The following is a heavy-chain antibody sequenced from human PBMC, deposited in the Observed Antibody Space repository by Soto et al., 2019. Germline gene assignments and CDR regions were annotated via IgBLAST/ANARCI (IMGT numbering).Heavy chain of an antibody. CDR2: INTSGST. Sequence: SETLSLTCTVSGGSISSYYWSWIRRPAGKGLEWIGRINTSGSTNNNPSLKSRVTMSVDTSKNQFSLKLSSVTAADTAVYYCARDVVVTAYDAFDIWGRGTMVTVSS. V-gene: IGHV4-4*07. J-gene: IGHJ3*02. CDR3: ARDVVVTAYDAFDI. D-gene: IGHD2-21*02. CDR1: GGSISSYY.